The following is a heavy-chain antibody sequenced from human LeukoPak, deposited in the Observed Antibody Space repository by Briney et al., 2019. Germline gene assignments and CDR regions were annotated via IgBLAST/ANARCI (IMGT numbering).Heavy chain of an antibody. J-gene: IGHJ4*02. CDR3: AKDPPVRGTYYDSSGSDY. V-gene: IGHV3-23*01. Sequence: GGSLRLSCAASGFTFSSYGMSWVRQAPGKGLEWVSAISGSGGSTYYADSVKGRFTISRDNSKNTLYLQMNSLRAEDTAVYYCAKDPPVRGTYYDSSGSDYWGQGTLVTVSS. D-gene: IGHD3-22*01. CDR1: GFTFSSYG. CDR2: ISGSGGST.